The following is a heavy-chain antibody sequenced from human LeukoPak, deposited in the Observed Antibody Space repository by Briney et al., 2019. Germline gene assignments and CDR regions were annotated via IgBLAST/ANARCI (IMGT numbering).Heavy chain of an antibody. J-gene: IGHJ4*02. V-gene: IGHV4-61*02. CDR1: GGSISSGSYY. D-gene: IGHD6-6*01. CDR3: ARVGTIAARTGHYFDY. Sequence: SETLSLTCTVSGGSISSGSYYWRWIRQPAGKGLEWIGRIYTSGSTNYNPSLKSRVTMSVDTSKNQFSLKLSSVTAADTAVYYCARVGTIAARTGHYFDYWGQGTLVTVSS. CDR2: IYTSGST.